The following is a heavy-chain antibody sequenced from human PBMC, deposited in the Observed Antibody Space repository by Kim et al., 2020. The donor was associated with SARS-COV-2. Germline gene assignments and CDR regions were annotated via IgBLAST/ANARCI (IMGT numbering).Heavy chain of an antibody. D-gene: IGHD2-15*01. V-gene: IGHV4-34*01. CDR2: INHSGST. Sequence: SETLSLTCAVYGGSFSGYYLSWIRQPPGKGLEWIGEINHSGSTNYNPSLKSRVTISVDTSKNQFSLKLSSVTAADTAVYYCARAGVGCSGGSCYSGWFDYWGQGTLVTVSS. CDR3: ARAGVGCSGGSCYSGWFDY. CDR1: GGSFSGYY. J-gene: IGHJ4*02.